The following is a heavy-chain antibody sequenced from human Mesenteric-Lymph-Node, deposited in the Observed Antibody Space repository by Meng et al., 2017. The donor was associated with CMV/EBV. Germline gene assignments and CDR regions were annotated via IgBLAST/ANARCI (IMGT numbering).Heavy chain of an antibody. CDR1: GFTFSSYG. D-gene: IGHD6-19*01. J-gene: IGHJ5*02. CDR2: ISYDGGNK. V-gene: IGHV3-30-3*01. Sequence: SGFTFSSYGMHWVRQTPGKGLEWVAFISYDGGNKYYADSVKGRFTISRDNSKNTLYLQMNSLRAEDTAVYYCARAGQWQGQNWFDPWGQGTLVTVSS. CDR3: ARAGQWQGQNWFDP.